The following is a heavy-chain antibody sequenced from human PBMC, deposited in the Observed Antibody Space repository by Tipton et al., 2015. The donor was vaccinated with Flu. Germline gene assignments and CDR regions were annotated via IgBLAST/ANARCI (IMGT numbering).Heavy chain of an antibody. CDR1: GFTVNSNY. CDR3: TRGQGANP. CDR2: IYSDGRA. J-gene: IGHJ5*02. V-gene: IGHV3-53*01. Sequence: SLRLSCAASGFTVNSNYMSWVRQAPGKGLEWVSVIYSDGRAYYVDSVKGRFTVSRDDAKNMLSLQMDRLGAEDTAVYYCTRGQGANPWGQGTLVTVSS.